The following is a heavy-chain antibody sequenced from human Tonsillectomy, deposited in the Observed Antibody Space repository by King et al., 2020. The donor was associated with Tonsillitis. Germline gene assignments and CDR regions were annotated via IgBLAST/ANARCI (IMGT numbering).Heavy chain of an antibody. J-gene: IGHJ4*02. V-gene: IGHV3-23*04. CDR3: AKSGCVYVGLWDH. CDR1: GFTFSSYA. CDR2: ISAGGGST. D-gene: IGHD2-21*01. Sequence: VQLVESGGGLVQPGGSLRLSCAASGFTFSSYAMSWVRQAPGKGLEWVSAISAGGGSTYYADSVKGRFTISRDNSKNTLYLQMNSLRAEDTALYSCAKSGCVYVGLWDHLGQGTLVTVSS.